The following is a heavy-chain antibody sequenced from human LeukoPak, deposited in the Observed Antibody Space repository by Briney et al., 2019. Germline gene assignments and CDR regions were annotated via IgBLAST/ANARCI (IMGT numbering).Heavy chain of an antibody. CDR2: MKPSSGGT. V-gene: IGHV1-2*02. Sequence: GASVKVSCKASGYTFIDYYIHWVRQAPGQGLEWMGWMKPSSGGTNYAQKFQGRVTMTRDTSINTAYMELSRLRSDDTAVYYCARDLMVRGPMDVWGKGTTVTVSS. CDR1: GYTFIDYY. CDR3: ARDLMVRGPMDV. J-gene: IGHJ6*03. D-gene: IGHD3-10*01.